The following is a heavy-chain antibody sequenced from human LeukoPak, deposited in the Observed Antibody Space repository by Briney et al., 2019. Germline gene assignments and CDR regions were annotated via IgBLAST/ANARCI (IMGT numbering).Heavy chain of an antibody. D-gene: IGHD3-10*01. Sequence: KPSETLSLTCAVYGGSFSGYYWSWIRQPPGKGLEWIGEINHSGSTNYNPSLKSRVTISVDTSKNQFSLKLSSVTAADTAVYYCARGPSGTRYGSGSRYGRYFDYWGQGTLVTVSS. J-gene: IGHJ4*02. CDR2: INHSGST. CDR1: GGSFSGYY. V-gene: IGHV4-34*01. CDR3: ARGPSGTRYGSGSRYGRYFDY.